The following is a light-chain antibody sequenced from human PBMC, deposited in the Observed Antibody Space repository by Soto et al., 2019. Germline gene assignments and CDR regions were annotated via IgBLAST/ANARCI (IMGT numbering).Light chain of an antibody. CDR3: IQDKRNPWT. Sequence: ESVRTQSPLSQPVTCLQLASISSXARQSLLHSNGYNYLDWYLQKPGQSPQFLIYLGSNLECGVPDRFSGSGSGTDFTLKISSVEAEDVGAYYCIQDKRNPWTFGQGTKVDIK. V-gene: IGKV2-28*01. J-gene: IGKJ1*01. CDR1: QSLLHSNGYNY. CDR2: LGS.